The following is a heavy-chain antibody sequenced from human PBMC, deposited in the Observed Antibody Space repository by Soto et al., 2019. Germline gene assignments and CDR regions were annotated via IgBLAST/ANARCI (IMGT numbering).Heavy chain of an antibody. J-gene: IGHJ4*02. V-gene: IGHV4-39*01. Sequence: PSETLSLTCTVSGGSISSSSYYWGWIRQPPGKGLEWIGSIYYSGSTYYNPSLKSRVTISVDTSKNQFSLKLSSVTAADTAVYYCAIFYYDFWSGYYAKDYWGQGTLVTVSS. CDR2: IYYSGST. CDR1: GGSISSSSYY. D-gene: IGHD3-3*01. CDR3: AIFYYDFWSGYYAKDY.